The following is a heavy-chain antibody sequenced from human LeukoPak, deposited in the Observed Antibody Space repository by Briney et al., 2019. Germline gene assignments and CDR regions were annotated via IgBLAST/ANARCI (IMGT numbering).Heavy chain of an antibody. J-gene: IGHJ4*02. CDR2: IGTAGDT. V-gene: IGHV3-13*01. D-gene: IGHD1-26*01. CDR3: AKNPSRIVGATHDY. Sequence: GGSLRLSCAASGFTFSSYDMHWVRQATGKGLEWVSAIGTAGDTYYPGSVKGRFTISRENAKNSLYLQMNSLRAEDTAVYYCAKNPSRIVGATHDYWGQGTLVTVSS. CDR1: GFTFSSYD.